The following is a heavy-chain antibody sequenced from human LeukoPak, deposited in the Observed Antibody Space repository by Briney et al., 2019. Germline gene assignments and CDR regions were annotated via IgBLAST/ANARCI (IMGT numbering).Heavy chain of an antibody. D-gene: IGHD2-8*01. CDR2: IIPILGIA. V-gene: IGHV1-69*04. CDR3: AREPGYCTNGVCYTAPRFDY. J-gene: IGHJ4*02. CDR1: GGTFSSYA. Sequence: SVKVSCKASGGTFSSYAISWVRQAPGQGLEWMGRIIPILGIANYAQKFQGRVTITADKSTSTAYMELSSLRSEDTAVYYCAREPGYCTNGVCYTAPRFDYWGQGTLVTVSS.